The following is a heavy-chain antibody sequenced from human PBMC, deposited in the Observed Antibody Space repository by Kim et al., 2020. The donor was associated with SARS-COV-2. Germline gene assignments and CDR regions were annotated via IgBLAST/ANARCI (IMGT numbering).Heavy chain of an antibody. J-gene: IGHJ3*02. CDR3: ARRVGGLNDAFDI. V-gene: IGHV3-7*01. D-gene: IGHD1-26*01. Sequence: YVDSVKGRFTVSRDNAKNSLYLQMNSLRAEDTAVYYCARRVGGLNDAFDIWGQGTMATVSS.